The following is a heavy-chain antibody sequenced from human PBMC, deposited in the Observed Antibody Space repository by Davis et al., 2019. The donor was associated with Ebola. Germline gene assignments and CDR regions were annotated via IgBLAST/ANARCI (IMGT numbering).Heavy chain of an antibody. J-gene: IGHJ6*02. V-gene: IGHV3-74*01. CDR3: ARGAVVDYDSSGYFYYYGMDV. CDR2: INSDGSST. D-gene: IGHD3-22*01. CDR1: GFTFSSYW. Sequence: PGGSLRLSCAASGFTFSSYWMHWVRQAPGKGLVWVSRINSDGSSTSYADSVKGRFTISRDNAKNTLYLQMNSLRAEDTAVYYCARGAVVDYDSSGYFYYYGMDVWGQGTTVTVSS.